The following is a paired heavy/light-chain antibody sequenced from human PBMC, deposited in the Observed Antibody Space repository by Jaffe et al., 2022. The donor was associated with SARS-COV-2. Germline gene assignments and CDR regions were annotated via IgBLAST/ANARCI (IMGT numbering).Light chain of an antibody. J-gene: IGKJ2*01. CDR2: KAS. Sequence: DIQMTQSPSTLSASVGDRVTITCRASHNINNWLAWYQQKPGKAPKLLIYKASNLESGVPSRFSGSGSGTEFTLTISSLQPEDFAIYYCQQHNSYSTFGQGTKLEIK. V-gene: IGKV1-5*03. CDR3: QQHNSYST. CDR1: HNINNW.
Heavy chain of an antibody. CDR2: IYWDDDK. CDR3: AHRVTGYSYWDGGWFEP. J-gene: IGHJ5*02. V-gene: IGHV2-5*02. D-gene: IGHD5-18*01. Sequence: QITLKESGPALVTPTQTLTLTCSFSGFSLSNGGVGVGWIRQSPGEALEWLALIYWDDDKRYSPSLRSRLTIAKDTSRNQVVLTMTNMDPADTATYYCAHRVTGYSYWDGGWFEPWGQGTLVTVSS. CDR1: GFSLSNGGVG.